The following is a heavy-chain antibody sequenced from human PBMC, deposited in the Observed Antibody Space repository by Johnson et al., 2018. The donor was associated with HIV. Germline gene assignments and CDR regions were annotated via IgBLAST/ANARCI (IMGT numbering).Heavy chain of an antibody. CDR1: GFAFSGYA. Sequence: QEQLVESGGGLVQPGGSLRLSCAASGFAFSGYALHWVRQAPGKGLEWVALISYDGSNNYYADSVKGRFTISRDNSKNTLYLQMNSLRAEDTAVYYCARDTGIAARSGAFDIWGQGTMVTVSS. D-gene: IGHD6-6*01. CDR3: ARDTGIAARSGAFDI. J-gene: IGHJ3*02. CDR2: ISYDGSNN. V-gene: IGHV3-30*14.